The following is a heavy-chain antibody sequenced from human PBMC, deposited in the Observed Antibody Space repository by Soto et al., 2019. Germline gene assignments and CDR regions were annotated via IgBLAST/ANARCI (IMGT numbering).Heavy chain of an antibody. V-gene: IGHV4-39*01. J-gene: IGHJ6*02. CDR1: GGSISSSSYY. Sequence: QLQLQESGPGLVKPSETLSLTCTVSGGSISSSSYYWGWIRQPPGKGLEWIGSIYYSGSTYYNPSLKSRVTISVDTSKNQFSLKLSSVTAADTAVYYCARVQWLAYYYYYGMDVWGQGTTVTVSS. CDR2: IYYSGST. D-gene: IGHD6-19*01. CDR3: ARVQWLAYYYYYGMDV.